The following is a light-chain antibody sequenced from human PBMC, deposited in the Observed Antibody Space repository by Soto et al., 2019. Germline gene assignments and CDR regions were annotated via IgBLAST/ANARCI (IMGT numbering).Light chain of an antibody. CDR2: DNT. J-gene: IGLJ1*01. Sequence: SALTQPPSVSGAPGQRVTISCTGSSSNIGAGYDVHWYQQLPGTAPKLLIYDNTNRPSGVPDRFSGSKSGTSASLAITGLQAEDEADYYCQSYDRSLSGSRVFGTGTKVTVL. V-gene: IGLV1-40*01. CDR3: QSYDRSLSGSRV. CDR1: SSNIGAGYD.